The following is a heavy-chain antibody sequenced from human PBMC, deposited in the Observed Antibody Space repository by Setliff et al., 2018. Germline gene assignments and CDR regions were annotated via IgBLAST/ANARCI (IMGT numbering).Heavy chain of an antibody. J-gene: IGHJ5*02. CDR2: FYTSGIT. CDR1: GASIISDY. D-gene: IGHD3-16*02. Sequence: ETLSLTCTVSGASIISDYWNWIRQPPGKGLEWIGHFYTSGITSYNPSLKSRVTISVDTSKNQFSLKLSSVTAADTAVYYCARGVSTLYSSDWFDPWGQGTLVTVSS. CDR3: ARGVSTLYSSDWFDP. V-gene: IGHV4-4*08.